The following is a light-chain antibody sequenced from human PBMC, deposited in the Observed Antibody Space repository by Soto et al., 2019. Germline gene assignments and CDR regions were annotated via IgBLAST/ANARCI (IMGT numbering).Light chain of an antibody. CDR2: KAS. J-gene: IGKJ4*01. CDR3: QPYNSYSPVL. CDR1: QSISSW. V-gene: IGKV1-5*03. Sequence: DIQMTQSPSTLSASVGDRVTITCRASQSISSWLAWYQQKPGKAPKLLIYKASSLESGVPSRFSGSGSGTEFTLTISSLQPDDFAPYYCQPYNSYSPVLFGGGTKVEIK.